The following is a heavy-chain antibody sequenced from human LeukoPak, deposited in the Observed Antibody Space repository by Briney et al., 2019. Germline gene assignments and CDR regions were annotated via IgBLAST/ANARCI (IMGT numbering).Heavy chain of an antibody. CDR1: GGTFSSYA. Sequence: SVKVSCKASGGTFSSYAISWVRQAPGQGLEWMGRIIPILGIANYAQKFQGRVTMTEDTSTDTAYMELSSLRSEDTAVYYCATDLSRAPGLFDYWGQGTLVTVSS. V-gene: IGHV1-69*04. CDR3: ATDLSRAPGLFDY. J-gene: IGHJ4*02. CDR2: IIPILGIA.